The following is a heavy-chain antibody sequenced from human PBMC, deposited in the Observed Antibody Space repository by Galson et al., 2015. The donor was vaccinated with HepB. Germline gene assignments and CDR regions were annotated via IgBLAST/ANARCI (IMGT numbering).Heavy chain of an antibody. V-gene: IGHV3-15*01. Sequence: SLRLSCAASGFTFSNAWMSWVRQAPGKGLEWVGRIKSKTDGGTTDYAAPVKGRFTISRDDSKNTLYLQMNSLKTEDTAVYYCTTVIRYYDILTGPTSFDYWGQGTLVTVSS. CDR1: GFTFSNAW. CDR3: TTVIRYYDILTGPTSFDY. J-gene: IGHJ4*02. CDR2: IKSKTDGGTT. D-gene: IGHD3-9*01.